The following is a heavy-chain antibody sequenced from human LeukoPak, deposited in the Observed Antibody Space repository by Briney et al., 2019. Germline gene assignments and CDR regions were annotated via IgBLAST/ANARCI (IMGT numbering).Heavy chain of an antibody. D-gene: IGHD4-17*01. J-gene: IGHJ6*02. V-gene: IGHV3-30*03. CDR2: ITHDGSNK. CDR1: GFTFSSYG. Sequence: GGSLRLSCAASGFTFSSYGMHWVRQAPGKGLKWVAIITHDGSNKYNADSVKGRFTISRDNSKNTLHLQMSSLRAEDTAVYYCARDRFYGDYIDYYFYGMDVWGQGTTVTVSS. CDR3: ARDRFYGDYIDYYFYGMDV.